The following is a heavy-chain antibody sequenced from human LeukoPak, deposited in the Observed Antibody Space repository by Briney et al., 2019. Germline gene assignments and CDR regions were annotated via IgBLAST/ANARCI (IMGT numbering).Heavy chain of an antibody. V-gene: IGHV4-30-2*05. CDR1: GGSISSGGYY. CDR2: ISDSGST. CDR3: ARGRGELLGY. Sequence: SQTLSLTCTVSGGSISSGGYYWSWIRQPPGKGLEWIGYISDSGSTYYNPSLKSRVTISVDKSKNQFSLRLSSVTAADTAVYYCARGRGELLGYWGQGTLVTVSS. J-gene: IGHJ4*02. D-gene: IGHD1-26*01.